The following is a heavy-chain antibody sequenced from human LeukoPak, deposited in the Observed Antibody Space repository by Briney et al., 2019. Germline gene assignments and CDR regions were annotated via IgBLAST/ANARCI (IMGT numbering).Heavy chain of an antibody. D-gene: IGHD3-22*01. V-gene: IGHV1-46*01. CDR1: GYTFTGYY. Sequence: ASVKVSCKASGYTFTGYYMHWVRQASGQGLEWMGWINPNSGSTSYAQKFQGRVTMTRDMSTSTVYMELSSLRSEDTAVYYCATTLDYYDRGFDYWGQGTLVTVSS. CDR3: ATTLDYYDRGFDY. J-gene: IGHJ4*02. CDR2: INPNSGST.